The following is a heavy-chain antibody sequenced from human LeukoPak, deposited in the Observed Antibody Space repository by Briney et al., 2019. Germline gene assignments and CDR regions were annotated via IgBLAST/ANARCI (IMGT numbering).Heavy chain of an antibody. Sequence: PSETLSLTCAVYGGSFSGYYWSWIRQPPGQGREWIGEINHSGSANYNPSLKSRVTISVDTSKNQFSLKLSSVTAADTAVYYCARAPGRGRAFFDYWGQGTLVTVSS. D-gene: IGHD1-26*01. CDR1: GGSFSGYY. CDR3: ARAPGRGRAFFDY. CDR2: INHSGSA. J-gene: IGHJ4*02. V-gene: IGHV4-34*01.